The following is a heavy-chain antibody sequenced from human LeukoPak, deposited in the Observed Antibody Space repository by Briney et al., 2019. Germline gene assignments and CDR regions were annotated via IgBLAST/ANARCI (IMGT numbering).Heavy chain of an antibody. CDR2: INPNSGGT. Sequence: ASVKVSCKASGYTFTGYYMHWVRQAPGQGLEWMGWINPNSGGTNYAQMFQGRVTMTRDTSISTAYMELSRLRSDDTAVYYCARNTRRDGYNFIDYWGQGTLVTVSS. CDR3: ARNTRRDGYNFIDY. J-gene: IGHJ4*02. V-gene: IGHV1-2*02. D-gene: IGHD5-24*01. CDR1: GYTFTGYY.